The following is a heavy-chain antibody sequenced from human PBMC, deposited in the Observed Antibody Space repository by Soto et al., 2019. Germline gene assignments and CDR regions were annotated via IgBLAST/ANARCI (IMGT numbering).Heavy chain of an antibody. Sequence: QLQLQESGPGLVKPSETLSLTCTVSGGSISNSNHYWGWIRQPPGTGLEWIGSVYYNGDTFYNPSLKSRVTVSVDTSRNQFSLKLTAADTAVYYCARPVRRWYWAFEIWGQGTMVTVSS. J-gene: IGHJ3*02. CDR3: ARPVRRWYWAFEI. CDR1: GGSISNSNHY. CDR2: VYYNGDT. V-gene: IGHV4-39*01. D-gene: IGHD2-15*01.